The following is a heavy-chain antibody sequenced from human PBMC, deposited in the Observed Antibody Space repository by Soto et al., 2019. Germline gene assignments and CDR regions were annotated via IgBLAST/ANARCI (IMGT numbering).Heavy chain of an antibody. V-gene: IGHV3-64D*06. CDR3: VKDRYCYDSSAYRSAY. Sequence: PGGTLRLSCSVSGFTFSNYAMYWVRQPPGKGLEYVSAIYSNGGSTFYADSVRGRFTISRDNSKNTLYLQMSSLRAEDTAVYYCVKDRYCYDSSAYRSAYWGQGTLVTVSS. J-gene: IGHJ4*02. CDR2: IYSNGGST. CDR1: GFTFSNYA. D-gene: IGHD3-22*01.